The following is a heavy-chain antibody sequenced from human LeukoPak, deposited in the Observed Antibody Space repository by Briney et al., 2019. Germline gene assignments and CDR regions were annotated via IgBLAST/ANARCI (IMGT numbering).Heavy chain of an antibody. D-gene: IGHD6-13*01. CDR3: ARGTIAAAGYYYFDY. V-gene: IGHV3-7*04. CDR1: GFTFSSYW. Sequence: GGSLRLSCAAPGFTFSSYWMSWVRQALGKGLEWVANIKQDGSEKYYVDSVKGRFTISRDNAKNSLYLQMNSLRAEDTAVYYCARGTIAAAGYYYFDYWGQGTQVTVSS. CDR2: IKQDGSEK. J-gene: IGHJ4*02.